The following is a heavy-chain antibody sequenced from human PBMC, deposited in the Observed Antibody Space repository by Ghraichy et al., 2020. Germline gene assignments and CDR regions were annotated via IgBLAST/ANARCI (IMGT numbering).Heavy chain of an antibody. Sequence: SETLSLTCTVSGGSISSGGYYWSWIRQHPGKGLEWIGYIYYSGSTYYKPSLKSRVTISVDTSKNQFSLKLSSVTAADTAVYYCARTSAYYDSSGYSDYWGQGTLVTVSS. D-gene: IGHD3-22*01. CDR2: IYYSGST. CDR3: ARTSAYYDSSGYSDY. V-gene: IGHV4-31*03. CDR1: GGSISSGGYY. J-gene: IGHJ4*02.